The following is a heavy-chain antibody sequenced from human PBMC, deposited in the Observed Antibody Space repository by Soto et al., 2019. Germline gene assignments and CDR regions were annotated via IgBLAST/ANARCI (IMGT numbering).Heavy chain of an antibody. J-gene: IGHJ5*02. CDR1: GFSFSTYE. D-gene: IGHD1-26*01. Sequence: LRLSCAASGFSFSTYEMTWVRQTPGKGLEWVASISKTDDSTHYADSVEGRFTISRDNSKNTLYLEMSSLRADDTATYYCAKDQPRGPRGFAAPRPRWFAPRGQRTPVIVSS. CDR2: ISKTDDST. CDR3: AKDQPRGPRGFAAPRPRWFAP. V-gene: IGHV3-23*01.